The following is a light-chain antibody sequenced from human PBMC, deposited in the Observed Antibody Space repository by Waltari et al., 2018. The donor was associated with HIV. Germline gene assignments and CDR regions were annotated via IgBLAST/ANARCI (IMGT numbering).Light chain of an antibody. Sequence: YELTQPPSVSVSPGQPASITCSGDKLGDKYACWYQQKPGQSPVLVIYQDSKRPSGIPERFSGSNSGNTATLTISGTQAMDEADYYCQAWDSSSVVFGGGTKLTVL. CDR2: QDS. V-gene: IGLV3-1*01. CDR1: KLGDKY. J-gene: IGLJ2*01. CDR3: QAWDSSSVV.